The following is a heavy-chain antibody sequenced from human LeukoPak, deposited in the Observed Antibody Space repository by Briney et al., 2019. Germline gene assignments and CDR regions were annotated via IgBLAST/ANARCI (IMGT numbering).Heavy chain of an antibody. CDR1: GFTFRSYE. CDR2: ISSSGSTI. V-gene: IGHV3-48*03. D-gene: IGHD1-1*01. Sequence: PGGSLRLSCAASGFTFRSYEMNWVRQAPGKGLEWVSYISSSGSTIYYADSVKGRFTISRDNSKNTLYLQMNSLRAEDTAVYYCARDRRDLHNPYFDYWGQGTLVTVSS. J-gene: IGHJ4*02. CDR3: ARDRRDLHNPYFDY.